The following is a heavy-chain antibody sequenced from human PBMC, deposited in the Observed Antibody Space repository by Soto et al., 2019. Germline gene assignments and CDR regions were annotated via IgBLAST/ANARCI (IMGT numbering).Heavy chain of an antibody. CDR1: GFTFSNYA. D-gene: IGHD4-17*01. Sequence: GGSLRLSCVASGFTFSNYAMHWVRQAPGKGLGWVAVISSDGSEKYYLDSVRDRFTISRDNSKNTLYLQMNNLRPEDTAMYYCANSWTTLTTGFDFWGQGALVTVSS. J-gene: IGHJ4*02. V-gene: IGHV3-30*18. CDR3: ANSWTTLTTGFDF. CDR2: ISSDGSEK.